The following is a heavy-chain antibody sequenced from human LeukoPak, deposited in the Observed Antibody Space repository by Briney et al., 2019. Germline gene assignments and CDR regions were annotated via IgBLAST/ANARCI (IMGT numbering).Heavy chain of an antibody. CDR2: ISGSGGST. CDR3: AKTTPGIAAAGTRYYFDY. J-gene: IGHJ4*02. V-gene: IGHV3-23*01. CDR1: GFTFNNYW. Sequence: GGSLRLSCVASGFTFNNYWMSWVRQAPGKGLEWVSAISGSGGSTYYADSVKGRFTISRDNSKNTLYLQMNSLRAEDTAVYYCAKTTPGIAAAGTRYYFDYWGQGTLVTVSS. D-gene: IGHD6-13*01.